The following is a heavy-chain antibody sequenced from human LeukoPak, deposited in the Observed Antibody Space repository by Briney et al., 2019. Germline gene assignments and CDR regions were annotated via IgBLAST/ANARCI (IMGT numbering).Heavy chain of an antibody. V-gene: IGHV3-33*01. D-gene: IGHD6-19*01. CDR2: IWYDGSNK. J-gene: IGHJ4*02. CDR1: GFTFSSYG. CDR3: ARGQQWLRHTYYFDY. Sequence: GRSLRLSCAASGFTFSSYGMHWVRQAPGKGLEWVAVIWYDGSNKYYADSVKGRFTISRDNSKNTLYLQMNSLRAEDTAVYYCARGQQWLRHTYYFDYWGQGTLVTVSS.